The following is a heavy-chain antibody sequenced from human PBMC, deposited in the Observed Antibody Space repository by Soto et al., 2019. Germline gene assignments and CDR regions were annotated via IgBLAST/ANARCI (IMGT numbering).Heavy chain of an antibody. CDR2: ISYDGSNK. D-gene: IGHD5-12*01. CDR3: AKEGDIVATMDPYFDY. J-gene: IGHJ4*02. Sequence: ESGGGVVQPGRSLRLSCAASGFTFSSYGMHWVRQAPGKGLEWVAVISYDGSNKCYADSVKGRFTISRDNSKNTLYLQMNSLRAEDTAVYYCAKEGDIVATMDPYFDYWGQGTLVTVSS. CDR1: GFTFSSYG. V-gene: IGHV3-30*18.